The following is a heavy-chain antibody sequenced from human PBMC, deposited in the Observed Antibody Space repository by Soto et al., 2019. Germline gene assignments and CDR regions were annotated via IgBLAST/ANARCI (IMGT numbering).Heavy chain of an antibody. CDR1: GFIVTNNY. CDR2: IYSGGNT. Sequence: EVQLVESGGGLIQPGGSLRLSCAASGFIVTNNYMSWVRQAPGKGLEWVSVIYSGGNTYYGDSVKGRFTISRDSSKNTLYLQMNILRAEDTAVYYCARNLALDYGLDVWGQWTTVIVSS. V-gene: IGHV3-53*01. J-gene: IGHJ6*02. CDR3: ARNLALDYGLDV.